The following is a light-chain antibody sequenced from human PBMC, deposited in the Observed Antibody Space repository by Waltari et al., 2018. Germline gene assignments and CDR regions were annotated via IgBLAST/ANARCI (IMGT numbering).Light chain of an antibody. CDR2: AVR. CDR1: GSDVGGYNY. CDR3: IAYAGNNNWV. V-gene: IGLV2-8*01. J-gene: IGLJ3*02. Sequence: QSALTQPPSASGSPGQSVTISCTGTGSDVGGYNYVSWYQQPPGKAPKLVIYAVRMRPSGVPARFCGSKSVTTASLTVAGLQADDEADYYCIAYAGNNNWVFGGGTKVTVL.